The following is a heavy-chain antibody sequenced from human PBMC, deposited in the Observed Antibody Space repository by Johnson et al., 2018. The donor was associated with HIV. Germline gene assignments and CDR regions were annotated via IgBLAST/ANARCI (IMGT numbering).Heavy chain of an antibody. CDR2: IGWAGFTL. CDR3: AKDHNYGSYLLAFDV. Sequence: VQLVESGGGVVRPGGSLRLSCAASGFTFDHYAMHWVRPGPGNGLEGVAGIGWAGFTLGYVASVKGRFTISRDDATNSLYLQLHSLRTEDTALYYCAKDHNYGSYLLAFDVWGQGTMVTVSS. CDR1: GFTFDHYA. J-gene: IGHJ3*01. D-gene: IGHD3-10*01. V-gene: IGHV3-9*01.